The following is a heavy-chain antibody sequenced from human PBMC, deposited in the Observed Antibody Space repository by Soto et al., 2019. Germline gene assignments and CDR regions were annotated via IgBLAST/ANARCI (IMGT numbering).Heavy chain of an antibody. Sequence: EVQLVESGGGLVKPGGSLRLSCAASGFTFSNAWMNWVRQAPGKGLEWVGRIKSKTDGGTTDYAAPVKGRFTISREDSKNTLYLQMNSLKTEDTAVYYCTTLILPGYSSGWYDFDYWGQGTLVTVAS. CDR2: IKSKTDGGTT. V-gene: IGHV3-15*07. J-gene: IGHJ4*02. D-gene: IGHD6-19*01. CDR1: GFTFSNAW. CDR3: TTLILPGYSSGWYDFDY.